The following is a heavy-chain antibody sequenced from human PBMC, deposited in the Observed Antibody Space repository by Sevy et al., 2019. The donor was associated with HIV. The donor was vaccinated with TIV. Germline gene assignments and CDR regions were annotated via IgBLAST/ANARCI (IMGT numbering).Heavy chain of an antibody. CDR3: AKDVGQWLGKDAFDV. Sequence: GGSLRLSCAASGFTFDDYGINWVRQAPGKGLEWVSGISWNSGSIGYGDSVKGRFTISRDNAKNSLYLQMNSLRPDDTGLYYCAKDVGQWLGKDAFDVWGRGTMVTVSS. D-gene: IGHD6-19*01. CDR1: GFTFDDYG. CDR2: ISWNSGSI. V-gene: IGHV3-9*01. J-gene: IGHJ3*01.